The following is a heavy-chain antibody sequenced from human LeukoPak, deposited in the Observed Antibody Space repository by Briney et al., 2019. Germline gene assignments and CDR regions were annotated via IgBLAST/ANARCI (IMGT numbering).Heavy chain of an antibody. Sequence: SVKVSCKASGGTFSSYAITWVRQAPGQGLEWMGGIIPNFGTANYAQKFPGRVTITTDESTSTAYMELSSLRSEDTAVYYCARGGYSYGFYYYYYMDVWGKGTTVTVSS. CDR3: ARGGYSYGFYYYYYMDV. CDR2: IIPNFGTA. V-gene: IGHV1-69*05. J-gene: IGHJ6*03. CDR1: GGTFSSYA. D-gene: IGHD5-18*01.